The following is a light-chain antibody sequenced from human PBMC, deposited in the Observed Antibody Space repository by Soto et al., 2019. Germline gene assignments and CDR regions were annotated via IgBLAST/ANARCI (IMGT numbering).Light chain of an antibody. Sequence: EIVLTQSPATLSLSPGERATLSCRASQSVYSYLAWYQQKPGQAPRLLIYDASNRATGIPARFRGSGSGTAFTLTISSLEPEDFAVYYCQQRSNWPITFGQGTRLEIK. CDR1: QSVYSY. CDR3: QQRSNWPIT. CDR2: DAS. J-gene: IGKJ5*01. V-gene: IGKV3-11*01.